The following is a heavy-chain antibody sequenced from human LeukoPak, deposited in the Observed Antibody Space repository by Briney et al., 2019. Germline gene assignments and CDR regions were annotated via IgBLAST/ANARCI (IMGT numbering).Heavy chain of an antibody. V-gene: IGHV4-59*11. D-gene: IGHD5-24*01. Sequence: PSGTLSLTCTVSGVSISSHYWSWIRQPPGKGLEWIGYIYYSGSTNYNPSLKSRVTISVDTSKNQFSLKLSSVTAADTAVYYCARGSMATIPFDYWGQGTLVTVSS. CDR2: IYYSGST. J-gene: IGHJ4*02. CDR3: ARGSMATIPFDY. CDR1: GVSISSHY.